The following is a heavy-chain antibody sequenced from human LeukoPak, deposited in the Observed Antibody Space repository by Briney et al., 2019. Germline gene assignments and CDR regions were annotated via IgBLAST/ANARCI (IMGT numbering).Heavy chain of an antibody. CDR3: ARDGPAGTTGGDY. CDR2: ISYDGSNK. D-gene: IGHD1-1*01. V-gene: IGHV3-30-3*01. Sequence: GRSLRLFCAASGFTFSSYAMHWVRQAPGKGLEWVAVISYDGSNKYYADSVKGRFTISRDNSKNTLYLQMNSLRSEDTAVYYCARDGPAGTTGGDYWGQGTLVTVSS. J-gene: IGHJ4*02. CDR1: GFTFSSYA.